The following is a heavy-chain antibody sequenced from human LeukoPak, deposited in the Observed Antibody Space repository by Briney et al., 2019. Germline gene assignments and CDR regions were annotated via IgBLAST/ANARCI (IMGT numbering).Heavy chain of an antibody. CDR2: IYSGGST. V-gene: IGHV3-53*01. J-gene: IGHJ4*02. CDR3: ARDLNYDSAY. D-gene: IGHD3-22*01. CDR1: GFTVTSNY. Sequence: GGSLRLSCAASGFTVTSNYINWVRHATLIWLEWVSVIYSGGSTYYADSVKGRFTISRDNSKNTVYLQMNSLRAEDTAVYCCARDLNYDSAYWGQGTLVTVSS.